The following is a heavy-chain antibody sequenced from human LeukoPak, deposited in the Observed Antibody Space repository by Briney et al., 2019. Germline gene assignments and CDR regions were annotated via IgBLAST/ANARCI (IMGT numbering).Heavy chain of an antibody. V-gene: IGHV4-59*01. CDR2: IYYSGST. D-gene: IGHD2-15*01. J-gene: IGHJ3*02. CDR3: ARGYCSGGSCYPDAFDI. CDR1: LGALSRYS. Sequence: SQTLSPTCTVSLGALSRYSWVWIRHPSASAQERIGYIYYSGSTNYNPSLKSRVTISVDTSKNQFSLKLSSVTAADTAVYYCARGYCSGGSCYPDAFDIWGQGTMVTVSS.